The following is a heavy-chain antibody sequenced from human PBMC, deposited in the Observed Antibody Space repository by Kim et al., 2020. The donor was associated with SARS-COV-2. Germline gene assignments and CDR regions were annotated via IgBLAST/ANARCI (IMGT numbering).Heavy chain of an antibody. CDR2: ISESGVNT. J-gene: IGHJ6*02. CDR3: WTDRVSRSSPGMDV. V-gene: IGHV3-23*01. D-gene: IGHD6-6*01. CDR1: GFIFSSHA. Sequence: GGSLRLSCAASGFIFSSHAMDWVRQAPGKGLEWVSAISESGVNTFYADSVKGRFTISRDNSKNTLYLQMNSLRVEDTAIYYCWTDRVSRSSPGMDVWGQG.